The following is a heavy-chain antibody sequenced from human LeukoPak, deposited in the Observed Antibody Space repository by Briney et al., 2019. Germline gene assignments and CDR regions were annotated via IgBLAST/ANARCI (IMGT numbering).Heavy chain of an antibody. CDR1: GYTFTSYD. V-gene: IGHV1-8*01. J-gene: IGHJ6*02. CDR2: MNPNSGNT. CDR3: ARLGYSSYYYGMDV. Sequence: ASVKVSCKASGYTFTSYDINWVRQATGQGLEWMGWMNPNSGNTGYAQKFQGRVTMTRNTSISTAYMELSSLRSEDTAVYYCARLGYSSYYYGMDVWGQGTTVTVSS. D-gene: IGHD4-11*01.